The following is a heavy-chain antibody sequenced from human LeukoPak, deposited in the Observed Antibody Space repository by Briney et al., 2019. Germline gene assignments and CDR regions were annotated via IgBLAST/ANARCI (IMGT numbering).Heavy chain of an antibody. V-gene: IGHV3-43D*03. J-gene: IGHJ4*02. Sequence: GGSLRLSCAASGFTFDDYAMHWIRQAPGKGLQWISSISWVGDTSSYADSVKGRFTVARDNTKGSLYLQMHSLRSEDTALYYCAKDRQYGDYGGGDFFDSWGQGTLVTVSS. CDR3: AKDRQYGDYGGGDFFDS. CDR1: GFTFDDYA. D-gene: IGHD4-17*01. CDR2: ISWVGDTS.